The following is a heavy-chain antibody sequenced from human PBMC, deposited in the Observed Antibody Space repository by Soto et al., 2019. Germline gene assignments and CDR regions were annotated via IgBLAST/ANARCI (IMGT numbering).Heavy chain of an antibody. D-gene: IGHD2-15*01. Sequence: QVQLVQSGAEVKKPGSSVTVSCKTSGGTLSSYTFSWVRQAPGQGLEWMGRIIPNLGITNYAQKLQGRITIIGDKSTSTAYMEVSSLRSEDTAVHYCARDKGYCSGASCPDCDSWGQGTLVTVSS. CDR3: ARDKGYCSGASCPDCDS. J-gene: IGHJ4*02. CDR2: IIPNLGIT. V-gene: IGHV1-69*08. CDR1: GGTLSSYT.